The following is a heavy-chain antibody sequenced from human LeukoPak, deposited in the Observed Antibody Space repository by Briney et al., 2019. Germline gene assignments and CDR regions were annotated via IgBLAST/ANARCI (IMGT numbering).Heavy chain of an antibody. V-gene: IGHV3-43D*03. CDR3: AELGITMIGGV. CDR1: GFTFDDYA. D-gene: IGHD3-10*02. CDR2: ISWAGDNT. Sequence: GGSLRLSCAASGFTFDDYAMHWVRQAPGKGLEWVSLISWAGDNTYYADSVKGRFTISRDNAKSSLYLQMNSLRAEDTAVYYCAELGITMIGGVWGKGTTVTISS. J-gene: IGHJ6*04.